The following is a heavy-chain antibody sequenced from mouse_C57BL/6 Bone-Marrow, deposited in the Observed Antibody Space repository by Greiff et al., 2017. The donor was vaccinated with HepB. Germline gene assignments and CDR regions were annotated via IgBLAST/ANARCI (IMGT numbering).Heavy chain of an antibody. CDR1: GFTFSSYA. CDR3: APDYDVGFAY. CDR2: ISDGGSYT. D-gene: IGHD2-4*01. V-gene: IGHV5-4*03. J-gene: IGHJ3*01. Sequence: EVKVVESGGGLVKPGGSLKLSCAASGFTFSSYAMSWVRQTPEKRLEWVATISDGGSYTYYPDNVKGRFTISRDNAKNNLYLQMSHLKSEDTAMYYCAPDYDVGFAYWGQGTLVTVSA.